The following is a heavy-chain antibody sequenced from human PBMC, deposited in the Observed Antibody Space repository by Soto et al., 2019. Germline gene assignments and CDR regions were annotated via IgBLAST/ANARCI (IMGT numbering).Heavy chain of an antibody. CDR2: IIPIFGTA. CDR3: ARARSIAAAGILRDYNHYCINV. Sequence: SVKVSCKAPGGTFSSYAISWVRQAPGQGLEWMGGIIPIFGTANYAQKLQGRVTITADKSTSTAYMELSSLRSEDTAVSYCARARSIAAAGILRDYNHYCINVWGQGTTVTVSS. D-gene: IGHD6-25*01. V-gene: IGHV1-69*06. CDR1: GGTFSSYA. J-gene: IGHJ6*02.